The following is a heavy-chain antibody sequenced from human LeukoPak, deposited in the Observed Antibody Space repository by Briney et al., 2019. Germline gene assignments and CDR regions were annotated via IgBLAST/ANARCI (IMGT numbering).Heavy chain of an antibody. V-gene: IGHV4-59*12. D-gene: IGHD4-17*01. J-gene: IGHJ3*02. CDR3: ARDYGDYVLRDAFDI. Sequence: PSETLSLTCTVSGGSISSYYWSWIRQPPGKGLEWIGYIYYSGSTNYSPSLKSRVTISVDTSKNQFSLKLSSVTAADTAVYYCARDYGDYVLRDAFDIWGQGTMVTVSS. CDR2: IYYSGST. CDR1: GGSISSYY.